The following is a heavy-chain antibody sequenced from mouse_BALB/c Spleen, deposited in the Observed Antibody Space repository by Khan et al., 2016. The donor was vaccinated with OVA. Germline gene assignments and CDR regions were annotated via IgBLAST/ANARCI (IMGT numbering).Heavy chain of an antibody. J-gene: IGHJ3*01. CDR1: GFSLTSYG. CDR3: ARDTTATPY. V-gene: IGHV2-9*02. D-gene: IGHD1-2*01. Sequence: VKLEESGPGLVAPSQSLSITCTVSGFSLTSYGVHWVRQPPGKGPEWLGIIWAGGSTNYNSALMSRLSISKDNSKSQVFLKMNSLQTDDTAMYYCARDTTATPYWGQGTLVTVSA. CDR2: IWAGGST.